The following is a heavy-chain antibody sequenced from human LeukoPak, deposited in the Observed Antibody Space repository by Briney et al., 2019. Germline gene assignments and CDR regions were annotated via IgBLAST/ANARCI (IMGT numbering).Heavy chain of an antibody. D-gene: IGHD2-21*01. CDR1: EFTFGRSW. V-gene: IGHV3-7*02. J-gene: IGHJ4*02. Sequence: GGSLRLSCAASEFTFGRSWMGWVRQAPGKGLEWVTNIKQDGTSKYYVDSVMGRFTISRDNAENSVYLQMNSLSAGDTAVYYCARHGDYCFDLWGPGTRVTVSS. CDR3: ARHGDYCFDL. CDR2: IKQDGTSK.